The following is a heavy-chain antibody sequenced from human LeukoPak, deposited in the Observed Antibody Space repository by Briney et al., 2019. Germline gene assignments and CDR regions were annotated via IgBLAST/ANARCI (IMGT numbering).Heavy chain of an antibody. J-gene: IGHJ5*02. V-gene: IGHV1-18*01. D-gene: IGHD1-7*01. CDR2: ICVYNGNT. CDR3: ARDLNNWNSRGSNWFDP. Sequence: GGSVKVSCKASGYTFTSYVISWVRQAPGQGLEWMGWICVYNGNTNYAQKPKGRVTMTTDTSTSTAYMELRSLRSDGTAVYYCARDLNNWNSRGSNWFDPWGQGTLVTVSS. CDR1: GYTFTSYV.